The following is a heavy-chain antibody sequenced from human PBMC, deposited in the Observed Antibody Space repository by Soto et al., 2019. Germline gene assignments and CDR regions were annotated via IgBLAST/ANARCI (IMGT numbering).Heavy chain of an antibody. V-gene: IGHV1-18*01. CDR1: GYTFTSYG. CDR2: ISAYNGNT. D-gene: IGHD6-13*01. J-gene: IGHJ4*02. Sequence: ASVKVSFKASGYTFTSYGISWVRQAPGQGLEWMGWISAYNGNTNYAQKLQGRVTMTTDTSTSTAYMELRSLRSDDTAVYYCARVPTRIAAAGTGDYWGQRTLVTVSS. CDR3: ARVPTRIAAAGTGDY.